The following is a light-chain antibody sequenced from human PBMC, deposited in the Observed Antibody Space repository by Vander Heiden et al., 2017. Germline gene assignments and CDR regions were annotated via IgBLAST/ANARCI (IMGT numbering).Light chain of an antibody. Sequence: QSALTQPASVSGSPGQSITISCSGTGSNIGGYNYVSWYQQHPNKAPKLMIYDVGNRPSGVSDRFSGSKSGNTASLTISGLQAEDEADYYCSSYTTTRNQVFGTGTKVTVL. CDR1: GSNIGGYNY. J-gene: IGLJ1*01. V-gene: IGLV2-14*03. CDR2: DVG. CDR3: SSYTTTRNQV.